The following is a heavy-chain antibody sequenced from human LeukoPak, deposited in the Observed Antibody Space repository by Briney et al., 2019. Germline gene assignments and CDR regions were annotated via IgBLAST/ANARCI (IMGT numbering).Heavy chain of an antibody. CDR1: GGSISDYY. CDR2: VHYSGST. Sequence: SETLSLTCTVSGGSISDYYWSWIRQPPGKGLEWIGYVHYSGSTNYTPSLKSRVTISIDTSKNQFSLRLSPVTAADTAVYYCAGATSREAFDIWGQGTMVTVSS. J-gene: IGHJ3*02. CDR3: AGATSREAFDI. V-gene: IGHV4-59*01. D-gene: IGHD2-2*01.